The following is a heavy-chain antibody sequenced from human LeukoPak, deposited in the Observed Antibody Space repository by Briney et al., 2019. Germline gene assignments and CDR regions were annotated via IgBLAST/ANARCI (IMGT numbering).Heavy chain of an antibody. D-gene: IGHD3-16*01. CDR2: IYHSGST. Sequence: SETLSLTCAVSGGSISSSNWWTWVRQPPGKGLEWIGEIYHSGSTNYNPSLKSRVTISLDKSKNQFSLKLSSVTAADTAVYYCARDYNGPWGTNMDVWGKGTTVTVSS. CDR3: ARDYNGPWGTNMDV. J-gene: IGHJ6*03. V-gene: IGHV4-4*02. CDR1: GGSISSSNW.